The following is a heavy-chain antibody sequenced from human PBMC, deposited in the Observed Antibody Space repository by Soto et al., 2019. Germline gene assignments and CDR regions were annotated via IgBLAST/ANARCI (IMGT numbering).Heavy chain of an antibody. V-gene: IGHV3-33*01. D-gene: IGHD3-22*01. CDR1: GFTFSSYG. Sequence: QVQLVESGGGVVQPGRSLRLSCAASGFTFSSYGMHWVRQAPGKGLEWVAVIWYDGSNKYYADSVKGRFTISRDNSKNTLYLQMNSLRAEDTAVYYCARDRRYYDSSGIETDYWGQGTLVTVSS. J-gene: IGHJ4*02. CDR2: IWYDGSNK. CDR3: ARDRRYYDSSGIETDY.